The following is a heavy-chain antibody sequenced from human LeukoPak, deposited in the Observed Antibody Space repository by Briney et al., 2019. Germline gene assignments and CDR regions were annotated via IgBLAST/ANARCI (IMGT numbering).Heavy chain of an antibody. J-gene: IGHJ5*02. V-gene: IGHV3-53*01. CDR3: ARVTEYSSFQNWFDP. Sequence: GGSLRLSCAASGFIVSSNYMSWVRQAPGKGLEWVSVIYSDGSTYYADSVKGRFTISRGNSKNTLYLQMNSLRVEDTAVYFCARVTEYSSFQNWFDPWGQGTLVTVSS. D-gene: IGHD6-6*01. CDR2: IYSDGST. CDR1: GFIVSSNY.